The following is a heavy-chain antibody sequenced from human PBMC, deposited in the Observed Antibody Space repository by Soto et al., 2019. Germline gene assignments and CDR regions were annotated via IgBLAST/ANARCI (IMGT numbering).Heavy chain of an antibody. V-gene: IGHV3-33*01. CDR3: AGDQRIAVAGIDY. J-gene: IGHJ4*02. D-gene: IGHD6-19*01. Sequence: GGSLRLSCAASGFTFSSYGMHWVRQAPGKGLEWVAVIWYDGSNKYYADSVKGRFTISRDNSKNTLYLQMNSLRAEDTAVYYCAGDQRIAVAGIDYCGQGTLVTVSS. CDR2: IWYDGSNK. CDR1: GFTFSSYG.